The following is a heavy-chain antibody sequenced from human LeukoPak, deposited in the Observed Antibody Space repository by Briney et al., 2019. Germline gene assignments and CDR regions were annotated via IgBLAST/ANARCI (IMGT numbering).Heavy chain of an antibody. V-gene: IGHV1-8*01. CDR3: ARAHCSDGSCYSDYYYMDV. D-gene: IGHD2-15*01. J-gene: IGHJ6*03. CDR2: MNPNSGNT. CDR1: GYTFTSYD. Sequence: GASVKVSCKASGYTFTSYDINWVRQATGQGLEWMGWMNPNSGNTGYAQKFQGRVTMTRNTSISTAYMELSRLRSDDTAVYYCARAHCSDGSCYSDYYYMDVWGKGTTVTVSS.